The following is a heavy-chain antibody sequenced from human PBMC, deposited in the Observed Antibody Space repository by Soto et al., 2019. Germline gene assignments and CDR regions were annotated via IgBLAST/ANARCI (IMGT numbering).Heavy chain of an antibody. V-gene: IGHV3-30*18. J-gene: IGHJ6*02. CDR2: ISYDGSNK. CDR3: AKDHGLDFGVVINYYYYGMDV. CDR1: GFTFSSYG. Sequence: GGSLRLSCAASGFTFSSYGMHWVRQAPGKGLEWVAVISYDGSNKYYADSVKGRFTISRDNSKDTLYLQMNSLRAEDTAVYYCAKDHGLDFGVVINYYYYGMDVWGQGTTVTVSS. D-gene: IGHD3-3*01.